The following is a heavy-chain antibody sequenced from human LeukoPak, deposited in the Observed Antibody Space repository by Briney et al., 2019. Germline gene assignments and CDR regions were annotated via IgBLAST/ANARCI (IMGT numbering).Heavy chain of an antibody. J-gene: IGHJ2*01. V-gene: IGHV1-2*06. CDR3: ARDLPVGYYYDSSGYYPYWYFDL. D-gene: IGHD3-22*01. CDR2: INPNSGGT. Sequence: ASVKVSCKASGYTFTGYYMHWVRQAPGQGLEWMGRINPNSGGTNYAQKFQGRVTMTRDTSISTDYMELSWLRSDDTAVYYCARDLPVGYYYDSSGYYPYWYFDLWGRGTLVTVSS. CDR1: GYTFTGYY.